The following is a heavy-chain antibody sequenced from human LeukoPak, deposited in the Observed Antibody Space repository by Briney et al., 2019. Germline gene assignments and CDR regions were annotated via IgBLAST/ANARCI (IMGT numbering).Heavy chain of an antibody. CDR1: GFTFSSYW. CDR2: INQDGSEK. D-gene: IGHD2-2*01. V-gene: IGHV3-7*01. Sequence: GGSLRLSCAASGFTFSSYWMSWVRQAPGKGLEWMANINQDGSEKYYVDSVKGRFTISRDNAKNSLYLQMNSLRAEDTAAYYCARDLPATPHENDYWGQGTLVTVSS. CDR3: ARDLPATPHENDY. J-gene: IGHJ4*02.